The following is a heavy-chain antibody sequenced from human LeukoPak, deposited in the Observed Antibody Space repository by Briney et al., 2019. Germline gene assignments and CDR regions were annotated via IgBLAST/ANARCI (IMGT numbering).Heavy chain of an antibody. D-gene: IGHD6-19*01. CDR2: IYSGGNT. Sequence: GGSLRLSCEASGLIVSSNNMNWVRQAPGRGLEWVSLIYSGGNTYYADSVKGRFTISRDNSKNTVYVQMNSLRAEDTAVYYCTRDGAVAGIVYDYWGQGTLVTVST. CDR3: TRDGAVAGIVYDY. J-gene: IGHJ4*02. V-gene: IGHV3-66*01. CDR1: GLIVSSNN.